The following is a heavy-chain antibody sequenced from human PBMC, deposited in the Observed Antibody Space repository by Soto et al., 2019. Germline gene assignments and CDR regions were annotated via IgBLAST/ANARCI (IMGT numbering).Heavy chain of an antibody. CDR2: ISGSGGIT. CDR1: GFIFSNYG. CDR3: AKVRSYGEVPNCLYFDY. V-gene: IGHV3-23*01. D-gene: IGHD1-26*01. Sequence: PGGSLRLSCAASGFIFSNYGMHGVRQAPGKGLEWVAAISGSGGITYYADSVKGRFSISRDNSKNTLYLQMNSLRAEDTAVYYCAKVRSYGEVPNCLYFDYWGQGTLLTVSS. J-gene: IGHJ4*02.